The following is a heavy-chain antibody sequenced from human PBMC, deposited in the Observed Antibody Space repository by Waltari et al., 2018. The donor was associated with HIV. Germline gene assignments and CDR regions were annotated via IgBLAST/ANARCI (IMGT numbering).Heavy chain of an antibody. D-gene: IGHD3-10*01. CDR2: MSPKSGKT. Sequence: QVHLVQSGAEVKKPGASLKVSCKASGYTFTSDDIHWVRQAAGQRLGWIWWMSPKSGKTAYEHKFQGRVIMTRDTSITTAYLEVTSLTTEDSAVYFCARRPYASGDYYPYYYYGLDVWGQGTTVTISS. V-gene: IGHV1-8*01. CDR1: GYTFTSDD. J-gene: IGHJ6*02. CDR3: ARRPYASGDYYPYYYYGLDV.